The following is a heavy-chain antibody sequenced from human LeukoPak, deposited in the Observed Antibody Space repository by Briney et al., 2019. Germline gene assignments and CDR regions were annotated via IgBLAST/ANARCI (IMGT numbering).Heavy chain of an antibody. CDR3: ARVKGVGDSSSDWFDP. D-gene: IGHD6-6*01. CDR2: INPNSGGT. J-gene: IGHJ5*02. V-gene: IGHV1-2*02. Sequence: ASVKVSCKASGYTFTGYYMHWVRQAPGQGLEWMGWINPNSGGTNYAQKFQGRVTMTRDTSISTAYMELSRLRSDDTAVYYCARVKGVGDSSSDWFDPWGQGTLVTVSS. CDR1: GYTFTGYY.